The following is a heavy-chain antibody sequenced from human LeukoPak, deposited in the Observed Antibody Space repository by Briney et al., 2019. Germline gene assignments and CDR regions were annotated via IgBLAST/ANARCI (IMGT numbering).Heavy chain of an antibody. Sequence: ASVKVSCKASGGTFTSYDINWVRQATGQGLEWMGWMNPNSGNTGYAQKFQGRVTMTRNTSISTAYMELSSLRSEDTAVYYCARARIAAAGTGMDYWGQGTLVTVSS. CDR3: ARARIAAAGTGMDY. J-gene: IGHJ4*02. D-gene: IGHD6-13*01. CDR1: GGTFTSYD. CDR2: MNPNSGNT. V-gene: IGHV1-8*01.